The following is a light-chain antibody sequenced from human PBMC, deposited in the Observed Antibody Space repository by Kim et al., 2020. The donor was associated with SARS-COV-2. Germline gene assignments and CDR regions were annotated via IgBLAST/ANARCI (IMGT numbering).Light chain of an antibody. CDR1: RLGEKY. V-gene: IGLV3-1*01. CDR3: QAWDSYTVV. J-gene: IGLJ2*01. CDR2: QDL. Sequence: VSPGQTANITCSGDRLGEKYVCWYQQKPGQSPTLIIYQDLQLPSGIPERFSASNSGNTATLTITETQATDEADYYCQAWDSYTVVFGGGTKVTVL.